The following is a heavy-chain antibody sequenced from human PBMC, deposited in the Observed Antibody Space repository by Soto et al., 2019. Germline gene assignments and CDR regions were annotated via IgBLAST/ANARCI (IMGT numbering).Heavy chain of an antibody. CDR1: GFTFRSYE. CDR2: LSHDGHNT. V-gene: IGHV3-30-3*01. Sequence: GGSLRLSCAASGFTFRSYEMHWVRQAPGKGLEWVAVLSHDGHNTYYADSVQGRFTISRDNAKNTLYLEMNSLRAEDTAVYYCASDQTVIDFNCCYYGMDVWGQGTTVTVSS. J-gene: IGHJ6*02. CDR3: ASDQTVIDFNCCYYGMDV. D-gene: IGHD3-3*01.